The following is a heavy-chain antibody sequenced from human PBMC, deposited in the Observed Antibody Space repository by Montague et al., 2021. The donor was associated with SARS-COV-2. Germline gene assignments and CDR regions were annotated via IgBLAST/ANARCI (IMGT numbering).Heavy chain of an antibody. Sequence: SETLSLTCTVSGDSISTSYCAWIRQPPGTGLEWIGYIYYSGRTSYNSSLKSRVTISVDTSKNQISLNLSSVTAAATAVYVCSRADRRRPDTTHLYYYKGMALWGQGTTVTVSS. CDR2: IYYSGRT. V-gene: IGHV4-59*01. CDR1: GDSISTSY. CDR3: SRADRRRPDTTHLYYYKGMAL. J-gene: IGHJ6*02. D-gene: IGHD2-15*01.